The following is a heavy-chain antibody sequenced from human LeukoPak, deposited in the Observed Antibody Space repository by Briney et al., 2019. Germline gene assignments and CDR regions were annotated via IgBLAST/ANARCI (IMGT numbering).Heavy chain of an antibody. V-gene: IGHV3-21*01. J-gene: IGHJ3*02. CDR1: GFTFSSYS. CDR3: ATPYSSGWYNAFDI. CDR2: ISSSSSYI. D-gene: IGHD6-19*01. Sequence: PGGSLRLSCAASGFTFSSYSMNWVRQAPGKGLEWVSSISSSSSYIYYADSVKGRFTISRDNAKNSPYLQMNSLRAEDTAVYYCATPYSSGWYNAFDIWGQGTMVTVSS.